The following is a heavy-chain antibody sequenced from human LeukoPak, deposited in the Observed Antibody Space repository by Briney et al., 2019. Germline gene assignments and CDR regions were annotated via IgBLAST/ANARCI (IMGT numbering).Heavy chain of an antibody. D-gene: IGHD3-16*01. CDR3: AREYNYDGGTYAFDI. CDR2: ISSRSTSI. V-gene: IGHV3-48*03. Sequence: GGSLRLSCAASGFTFRSYEMNRVRQAPGKGLEWVSYISSRSTSIYYADSVKGRFTISRDNAKNSLYLQMNSLRAEDTAVYYCAREYNYDGGTYAFDIWGQGTMVTVSS. J-gene: IGHJ3*02. CDR1: GFTFRSYE.